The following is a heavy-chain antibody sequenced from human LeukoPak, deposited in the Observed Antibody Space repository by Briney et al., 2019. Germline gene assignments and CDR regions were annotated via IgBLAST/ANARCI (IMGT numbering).Heavy chain of an antibody. D-gene: IGHD3-22*01. CDR1: GITLSNYG. Sequence: GGPLRLSCAVSGITLSNYGMSWVRRAPGKGGEGVAGFCESGGRTNYADSVKGRFTISRDNPKNTLYLQMNSLRVEDTAVYFCAKRGVVIRVILVGFHKEANYFDSWGQGALVTVSS. J-gene: IGHJ4*02. CDR2: FCESGGRT. CDR3: AKRGVVIRVILVGFHKEANYFDS. V-gene: IGHV3-23*01.